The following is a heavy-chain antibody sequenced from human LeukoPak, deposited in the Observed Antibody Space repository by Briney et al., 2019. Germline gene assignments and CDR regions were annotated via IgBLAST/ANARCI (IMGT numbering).Heavy chain of an antibody. CDR3: ATSRGGVHHY. D-gene: IGHD3-16*01. J-gene: IGHJ4*02. Sequence: GGSLRLSCVASGFIVSNNYLNWVRQAPGKGLEWLSIIYVDNNVYYADSVKGRFTISRDNSKNTQYLQMGSLRAEDTAVYYCATSRGGVHHYWGQGTLVTVSS. CDR2: IYVDNNV. V-gene: IGHV3-53*01. CDR1: GFIVSNNY.